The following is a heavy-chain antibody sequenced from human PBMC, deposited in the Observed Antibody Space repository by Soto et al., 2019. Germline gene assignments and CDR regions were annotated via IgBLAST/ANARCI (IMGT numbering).Heavy chain of an antibody. V-gene: IGHV1-18*01. CDR3: ARGAVSGYSSFHYMDV. D-gene: IGHD3-9*01. J-gene: IGHJ6*03. CDR2: INPDNDNT. Sequence: QVELLQSGPEVKKPGASVKVSCKASVYIFSNSYIVWVRQAPGQGLEWVGWINPDNDNTNLAQSFQGRVTLTTDTSTETAYMELRGLTSDDTGIFYCARGAVSGYSSFHYMDVWGKGTTLTVSS. CDR1: VYIFSNSY.